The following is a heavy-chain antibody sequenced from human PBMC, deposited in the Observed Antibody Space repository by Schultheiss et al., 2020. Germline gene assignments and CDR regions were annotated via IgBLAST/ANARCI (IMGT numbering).Heavy chain of an antibody. CDR1: GFTFSSYA. CDR2: ISGSGGST. V-gene: IGHV3-23*01. Sequence: GGSLRLSCAASGFTFSSYAMSWVRQAPGKGLEWVSAISGSGGSTYYADSVKGRFTISRDNSKNTLYLQMNSLRAEDTAVYYCAKDPEAARRTYYYYYGMDVWGQGPTVTVSS. J-gene: IGHJ6*02. CDR3: AKDPEAARRTYYYYYGMDV. D-gene: IGHD6-6*01.